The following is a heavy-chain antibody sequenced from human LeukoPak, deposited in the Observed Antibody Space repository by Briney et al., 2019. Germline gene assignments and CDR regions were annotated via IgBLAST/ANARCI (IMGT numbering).Heavy chain of an antibody. CDR3: ARGSFSADAPLVLDYFHH. V-gene: IGHV1-2*02. J-gene: IGHJ1*01. Sequence: ASVKVSCKASGYTFTGYYIHWVRQAPGQGLEWMGWINPNSGGTNYAQKLQGRVTMTRDTSISTAYMELSRLRADDTAVYYCARGSFSADAPLVLDYFHHWGQGTLVTDSS. CDR1: GYTFTGYY. D-gene: IGHD5-18*01. CDR2: INPNSGGT.